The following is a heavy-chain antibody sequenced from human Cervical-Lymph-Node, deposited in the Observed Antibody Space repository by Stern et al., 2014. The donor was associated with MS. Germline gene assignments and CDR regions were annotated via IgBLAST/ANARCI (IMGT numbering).Heavy chain of an antibody. CDR1: GFTFSTTW. CDR2: IKGDGTLT. Sequence: EDQLVESGGGLVQPGGSLRLSCVASGFTFSTTWMHWVRQGPGKGLVWVASIKGDGTLTHYADSVRGRFSISRDNTENTVHLHMNSLRVEETAVYYCVKEGFWSLDYWGQGTLVTVSS. CDR3: VKEGFWSLDY. D-gene: IGHD3-3*01. V-gene: IGHV3-74*01. J-gene: IGHJ4*02.